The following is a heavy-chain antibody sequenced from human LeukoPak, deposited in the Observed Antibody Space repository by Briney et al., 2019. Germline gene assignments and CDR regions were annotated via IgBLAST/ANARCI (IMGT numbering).Heavy chain of an antibody. V-gene: IGHV3-30-3*01. CDR2: ISYDGSNK. Sequence: GGSLRLSCAASGFTLSTYAMHWVRQAPGKGLEWVAVISYDGSNKYYADSVKGRFTISRDNSKNTLYLQMNSLRAEDTAVYYCARDRLLGYYYGMDVWGQGTTVTVSS. D-gene: IGHD3-10*01. CDR1: GFTLSTYA. J-gene: IGHJ6*02. CDR3: ARDRLLGYYYGMDV.